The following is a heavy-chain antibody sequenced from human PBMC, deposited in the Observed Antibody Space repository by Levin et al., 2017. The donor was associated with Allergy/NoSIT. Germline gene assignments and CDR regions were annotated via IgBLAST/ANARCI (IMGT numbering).Heavy chain of an antibody. V-gene: IGHV3-23*01. D-gene: IGHD6-6*01. J-gene: IGHJ4*02. CDR1: GFTFSSYA. CDR2: ISGSGGST. CDR3: AKDKNLIAARGIDY. Sequence: GESLKISCAASGFTFSSYAMSWVRQAPGKGLEWVSAISGSGGSTYYADSVKGRFTISRDNSKNTLYLQMNSLRAEDTAVYYCAKDKNLIAARGIDYWGQGTLVTVSS.